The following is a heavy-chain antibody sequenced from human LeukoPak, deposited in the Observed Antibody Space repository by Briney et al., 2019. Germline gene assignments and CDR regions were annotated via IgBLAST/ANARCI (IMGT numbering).Heavy chain of an antibody. CDR3: ARNRYYYGSGSYGVPNWFDP. Sequence: PSETLSLTCTVSGGSINSNSYYWGWIRQPPGKGLEWIGSIYYSGSTYYNPSLKSRVTISVDTSKNQFSLKLSSVTAADTAVYYCARNRYYYGSGSYGVPNWFDPWGQGILVTVSS. CDR1: GGSINSNSYY. V-gene: IGHV4-39*01. J-gene: IGHJ5*02. CDR2: IYYSGST. D-gene: IGHD3-10*01.